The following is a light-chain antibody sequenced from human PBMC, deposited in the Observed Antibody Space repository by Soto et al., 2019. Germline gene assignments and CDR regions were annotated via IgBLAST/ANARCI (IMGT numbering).Light chain of an antibody. J-gene: IGKJ4*01. Sequence: DIQMTQSPSSLSASVGDRVTISCRASQSISNFLNWYQQKPGKAPQLLIYAASRLQSGVPPRFSGSGAGTDFPLTISSLQPEDFATYFCQQSYTTVRSFGGGTKVE. CDR3: QQSYTTVRS. V-gene: IGKV1-39*01. CDR2: AAS. CDR1: QSISNF.